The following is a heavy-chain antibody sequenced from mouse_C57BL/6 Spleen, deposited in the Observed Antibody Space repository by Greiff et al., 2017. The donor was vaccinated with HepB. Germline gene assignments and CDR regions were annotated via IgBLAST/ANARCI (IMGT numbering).Heavy chain of an antibody. CDR1: GYTFTDYY. D-gene: IGHD1-1*01. Sequence: EVQLQQSGPELVKPGASVKISCKASGYTFTDYYMNWVKQSHGKSLEWIGDINPNNGGTSYNQKFKGKATLTVDKSSSTAYMELRSLTSEDSAVYYCARPGRDWYFDVWGTGTTVTVSS. J-gene: IGHJ1*03. CDR3: ARPGRDWYFDV. V-gene: IGHV1-26*01. CDR2: INPNNGGT.